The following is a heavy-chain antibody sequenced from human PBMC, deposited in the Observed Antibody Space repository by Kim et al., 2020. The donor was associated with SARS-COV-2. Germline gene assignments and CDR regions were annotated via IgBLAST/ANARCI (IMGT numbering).Heavy chain of an antibody. CDR1: GYSFTSYW. Sequence: GESLKISCKGSGYSFTSYWIGWVRQMPGKGLEWMGIIYPGDSDTRYSPSFQGQVTISADKSISTAYLQWSSLKASDTAMYYCARGFRADDYGGNSGAGVDYFDYWGQGTLVTVSS. V-gene: IGHV5-51*01. J-gene: IGHJ4*02. CDR3: ARGFRADDYGGNSGAGVDYFDY. D-gene: IGHD4-17*01. CDR2: IYPGDSDT.